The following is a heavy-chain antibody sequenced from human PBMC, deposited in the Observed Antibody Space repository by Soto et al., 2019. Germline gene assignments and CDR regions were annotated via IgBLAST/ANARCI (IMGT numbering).Heavy chain of an antibody. J-gene: IGHJ4*02. CDR1: GGTFSNYA. CDR2: IIPLFGTP. V-gene: IGHV1-69*06. CDR3: ARGWETVGTTTPFAY. D-gene: IGHD1-26*01. Sequence: ASVKGSCKASGGTFSNYAINWGRQPPGQGLEWMGGIIPLFGTPNYAQKFQGRVTFTAHKSTSTAYMELRSLRSDDTAVYYCARGWETVGTTTPFAYWGQGTLVTVSS.